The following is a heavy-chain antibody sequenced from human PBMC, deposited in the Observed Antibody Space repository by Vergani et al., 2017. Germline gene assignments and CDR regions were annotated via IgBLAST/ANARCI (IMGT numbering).Heavy chain of an antibody. CDR3: ARVPLWFGELGTWFDP. CDR2: INHSGST. D-gene: IGHD3-10*01. V-gene: IGHV4-34*01. Sequence: QVQLQQWGAGLLKPSETLSLTCAVYGGSFSGYYWSWIRQPPGKGLEWIGEINHSGSTNYNPSLKSRVTISVDTSKNQFSLKLSSVTDADTAVYYCARVPLWFGELGTWFDPWGQGTLVTVSS. CDR1: GGSFSGYY. J-gene: IGHJ5*02.